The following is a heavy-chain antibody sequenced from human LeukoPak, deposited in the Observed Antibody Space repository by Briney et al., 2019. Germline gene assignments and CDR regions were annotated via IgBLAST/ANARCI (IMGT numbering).Heavy chain of an antibody. Sequence: GGSLRLSCAASGFTFSSYAMSWVRQAPGKGLEWVSAISGSGGSTYYADSVKGRFTISRDNSKNTLYLQMNSLGADDTAVYYCSRAEYSTSTRKHSFDRWGQGTLVTVSS. V-gene: IGHV3-23*01. J-gene: IGHJ4*02. CDR1: GFTFSSYA. CDR3: SRAEYSTSTRKHSFDR. D-gene: IGHD6-6*01. CDR2: ISGSGGST.